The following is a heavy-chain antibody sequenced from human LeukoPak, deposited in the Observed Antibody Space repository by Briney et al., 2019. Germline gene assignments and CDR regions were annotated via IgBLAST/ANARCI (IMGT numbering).Heavy chain of an antibody. V-gene: IGHV3-30-3*01. CDR3: ARDLLGRYCSSTSCYYDYYYYGMDV. Sequence: GSLRLSCAASGFTFSSYAMHWVRQAPGKGLEWVAVISHDGSNKYYADSVKGRFTISRDNSKNTLYLQMNSLRAEDTAVYYCARDLLGRYCSSTSCYYDYYYYGMDVWGQGTTVTVSS. CDR1: GFTFSSYA. CDR2: ISHDGSNK. D-gene: IGHD2-2*01. J-gene: IGHJ6*02.